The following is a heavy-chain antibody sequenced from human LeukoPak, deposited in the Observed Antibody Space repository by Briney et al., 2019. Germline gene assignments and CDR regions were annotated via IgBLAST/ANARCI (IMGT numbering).Heavy chain of an antibody. CDR2: IIPIFGTA. Sequence: SVKVSCKASGGTFSSYAISWERQAPGQGLEWMGGIIPIFGTANYAQKFQGRVTITTDESTSTAYMELSSLRSEDTAVYYCARGYDFRSGFPHYYYYYYMDVWGKGTTVTVSS. V-gene: IGHV1-69*05. D-gene: IGHD3-3*01. CDR3: ARGYDFRSGFPHYYYYYYMDV. CDR1: GGTFSSYA. J-gene: IGHJ6*03.